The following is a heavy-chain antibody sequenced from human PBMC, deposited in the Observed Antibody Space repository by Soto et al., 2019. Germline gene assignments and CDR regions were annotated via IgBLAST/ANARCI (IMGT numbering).Heavy chain of an antibody. CDR2: ISSNGGST. CDR3: VKGGGYSSSSYYGMDV. V-gene: IGHV3-64D*06. D-gene: IGHD6-6*01. CDR1: GFTFSSYA. Sequence: EVQLVESGGGLVQPGGSLRLSCSASGFTFSSYAMHWVRQAPGKGLEYVSAISSNGGSTYYADSVKGRFTISRDNSKNTLYLQMSSLRAEDTAVYYCVKGGGYSSSSYYGMDVWGQGTTVTVSS. J-gene: IGHJ6*02.